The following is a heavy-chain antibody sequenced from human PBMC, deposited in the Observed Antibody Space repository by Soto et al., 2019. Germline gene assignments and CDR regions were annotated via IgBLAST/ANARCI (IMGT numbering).Heavy chain of an antibody. V-gene: IGHV4-4*07. CDR3: ARSPAYGDYANLDA. CDR2: IHSTRSP. J-gene: IGHJ5*02. D-gene: IGHD4-17*01. CDR1: GDSVSKYY. Sequence: SETLSLTCTVSGDSVSKYYWNWIRQPAGKGLEWIGRIHSTRSPNYNPSLKSRVTMSVDTSKNQFSLKLNLTSVTAADTAVYYCARSPAYGDYANLDAWGQGTLVTVSS.